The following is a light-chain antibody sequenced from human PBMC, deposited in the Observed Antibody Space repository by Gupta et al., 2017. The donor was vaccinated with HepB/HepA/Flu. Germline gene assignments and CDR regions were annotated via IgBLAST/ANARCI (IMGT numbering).Light chain of an antibody. J-gene: IGKJ4*01. V-gene: IGKV1-39*01. CDR1: QSIATY. CDR2: GAS. Sequence: DIQMTQSPSSLSASVGDRVTITCRASQSIATYLNWYQHKAGRAPKLLIFGASNLQSGVPSRFSGSASGTDFTLTISGLQPEDFATYYCQQSSSTPPPTCDGGTKVEV. CDR3: QQSSSTPPPT.